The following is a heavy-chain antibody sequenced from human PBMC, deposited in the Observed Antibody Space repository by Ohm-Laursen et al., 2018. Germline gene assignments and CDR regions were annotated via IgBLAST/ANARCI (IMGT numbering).Heavy chain of an antibody. Sequence: SLRLSCAASGFTFSSYAMSWVRQAPGKGLEWVSAISGSGVSTFYADSVKGRFTISRDNSKNTLYLQMNSLRAEDTAVYYCAKDASGYIQFDYWGQGTLVTVSS. V-gene: IGHV3-23*01. J-gene: IGHJ4*02. CDR2: ISGSGVST. CDR1: GFTFSSYA. CDR3: AKDASGYIQFDY. D-gene: IGHD3-22*01.